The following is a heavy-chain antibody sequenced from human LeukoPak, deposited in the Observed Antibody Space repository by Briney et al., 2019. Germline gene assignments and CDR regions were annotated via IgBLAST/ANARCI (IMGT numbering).Heavy chain of an antibody. Sequence: GASVKVSCKVSGHTLTELSMHWVRQAPRKGLEWMGGFDPEDGETIYAQKFQGRVTMTEDTSTDTAYMELSSLRSEDTAVYYCATVDMITFGGVIATNWFDPWGQGTLVTVSS. V-gene: IGHV1-24*01. CDR1: GHTLTELS. CDR2: FDPEDGET. CDR3: ATVDMITFGGVIATNWFDP. J-gene: IGHJ5*02. D-gene: IGHD3-16*02.